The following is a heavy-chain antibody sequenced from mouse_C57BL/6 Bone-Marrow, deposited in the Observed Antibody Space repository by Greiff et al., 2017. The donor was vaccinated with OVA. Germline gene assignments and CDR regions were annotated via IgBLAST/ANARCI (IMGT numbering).Heavy chain of an antibody. J-gene: IGHJ4*01. V-gene: IGHV1-54*01. Sequence: VQLQQSGAELVRPGTSVKVSCKASGYAFTNYLIEWVKQRPGQGLEWIGVINPGSGGTNYNEKFKGKATLTADKSSSTAYMQLSSLTSEDSAVYFCARGYYDYDGGAMDYWGQGTSVTASS. D-gene: IGHD2-4*01. CDR1: GYAFTNYL. CDR2: INPGSGGT. CDR3: ARGYYDYDGGAMDY.